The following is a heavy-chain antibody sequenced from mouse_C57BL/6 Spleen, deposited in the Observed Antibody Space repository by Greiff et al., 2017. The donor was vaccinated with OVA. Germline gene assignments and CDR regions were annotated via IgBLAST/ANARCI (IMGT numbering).Heavy chain of an antibody. CDR2: INPSSGYT. CDR3: ARHGDSSGYYFDY. CDR1: GYTFTSYT. D-gene: IGHD3-2*02. Sequence: VQLQQSGAELARPGASVKMSCKASGYTFTSYTMHWVNQRPGQGLEWIGYINPSSGYTKYNQKFKDKATLTADKSSSTAYMQLSSLTSEDSAVYYCARHGDSSGYYFDYWGQGTTLTVSS. J-gene: IGHJ2*01. V-gene: IGHV1-4*01.